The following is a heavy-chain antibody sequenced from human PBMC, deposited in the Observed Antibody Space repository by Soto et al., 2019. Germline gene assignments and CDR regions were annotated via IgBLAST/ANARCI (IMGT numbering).Heavy chain of an antibody. CDR3: AKVEFDNWFFDP. D-gene: IGHD1-1*01. V-gene: IGHV3-23*01. J-gene: IGHJ2*01. CDR1: GLTFNNYA. CDR2: NSASGATT. Sequence: HPGGSLRLSCAASGLTFNNYAMSWVRQPPGKGLEWVSANSASGATTYYADSVKGRFTISRDNSRDTLYLEMNSLRAEDTAIYYCAKVEFDNWFFDPWGRGTLVTVSS.